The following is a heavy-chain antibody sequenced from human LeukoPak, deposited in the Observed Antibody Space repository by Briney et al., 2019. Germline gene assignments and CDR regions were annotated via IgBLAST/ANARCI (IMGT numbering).Heavy chain of an antibody. D-gene: IGHD1-14*01. V-gene: IGHV3-48*03. CDR1: GFTFSNYE. Sequence: PGGSLRLSCAASGFTFSNYEMNWVRQAPGKGLEWVSYISSSGTTIYYAGSVEGRFTISRDNAKNSLYLQMTVLKAEDTAVYYCARYNAFDIWGQGTMVTVSS. J-gene: IGHJ3*02. CDR2: ISSSGTTI. CDR3: ARYNAFDI.